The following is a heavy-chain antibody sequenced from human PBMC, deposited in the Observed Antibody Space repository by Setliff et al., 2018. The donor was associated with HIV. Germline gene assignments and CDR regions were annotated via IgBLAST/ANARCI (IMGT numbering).Heavy chain of an antibody. Sequence: SETLSLTCTVSGDSMSGYFWSWIRQPAGKGLEWIGRIYPSGRINYNPSLKSRVTISVDTSKNRFSLKLSSVTAADTAIYYCALLYPYSGYLGYWGQGTLVTVSS. CDR3: ALLYPYSGYLGY. J-gene: IGHJ4*02. D-gene: IGHD1-26*01. CDR2: IYPSGRI. CDR1: GDSMSGYF. V-gene: IGHV4-4*07.